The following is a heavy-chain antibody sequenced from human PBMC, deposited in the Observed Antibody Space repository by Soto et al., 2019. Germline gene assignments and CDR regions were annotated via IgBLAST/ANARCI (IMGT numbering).Heavy chain of an antibody. V-gene: IGHV3-7*01. CDR2: IKHDGSES. J-gene: IGHJ4*02. CDR1: GFTFSGYW. D-gene: IGHD3-22*01. CDR3: VRGPLDSSASL. Sequence: EVQVVESGGGLVQPGGSLRLSCVASGFTFSGYWMSWVRQAPGKGLEWVATIKHDGSESHCVDSVKGRFTISRDNARNSLYLQMNRLRAEDTAVFFCVRGPLDSSASLWGLGTLVTVSS.